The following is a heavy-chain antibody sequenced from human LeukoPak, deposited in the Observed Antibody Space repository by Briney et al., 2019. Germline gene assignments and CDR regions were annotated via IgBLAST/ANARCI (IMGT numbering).Heavy chain of an antibody. J-gene: IGHJ4*02. D-gene: IGHD3-10*01. CDR2: ISGSGGST. CDR1: GVPFSSYA. CDR3: AKGEWFGAN. Sequence: GGSLRLSCVASGVPFSSYAMSWVRQAPGQGLEWVSGISGSGGSTYYADSVKGRFTISRDNSKNTLYLEMNSLRAEDTAVYYCAKGEWFGANWGQGTLVTVSS. V-gene: IGHV3-23*01.